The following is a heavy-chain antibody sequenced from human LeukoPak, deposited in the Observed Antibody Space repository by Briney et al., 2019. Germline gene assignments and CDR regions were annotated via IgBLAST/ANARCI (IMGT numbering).Heavy chain of an antibody. Sequence: GGSLRLSCAASGFTFSSYWMNWVRHAPGKGLVWVSRIASDGSSTTYADSVKGRFSISRDNAKNTLYLQMNSLRVEDTAVYYCASRPVAGTTHFDYWGQGTLVTVSS. CDR2: IASDGSST. CDR1: GFTFSSYW. J-gene: IGHJ4*02. CDR3: ASRPVAGTTHFDY. D-gene: IGHD6-19*01. V-gene: IGHV3-74*01.